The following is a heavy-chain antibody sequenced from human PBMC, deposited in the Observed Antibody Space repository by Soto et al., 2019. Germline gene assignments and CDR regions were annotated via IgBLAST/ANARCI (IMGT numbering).Heavy chain of an antibody. CDR1: GGTFNTYT. Sequence: QVQLVQSGAEVKKPGASVKVSCEASGGTFNTYTINWVRQAPGRGLEWVGQIVPMYDSVNYADNFQGRVTITADKSTKTAYMELTSLRSEDTALYVCASWRSYSGSYCFDYWGQGTLVTVSS. CDR2: IVPMYDSV. J-gene: IGHJ4*02. V-gene: IGHV1-69*06. CDR3: ASWRSYSGSYCFDY. D-gene: IGHD1-26*01.